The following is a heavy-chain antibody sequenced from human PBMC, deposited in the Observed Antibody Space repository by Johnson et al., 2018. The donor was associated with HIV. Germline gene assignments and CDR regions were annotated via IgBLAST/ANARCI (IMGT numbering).Heavy chain of an antibody. CDR2: IYSGGST. D-gene: IGHD6-13*01. CDR3: ARDPAAAALRAFDI. J-gene: IGHJ3*02. Sequence: QVQLVESGGGVVQPGRSLRLSCAASGFTFSSYAMHWVRQAPGKGLEWVSVIYSGGSTYYADSVKGRFTISRDNSKNTLYLQSNSLRAEDTAVYYCARDPAAAALRAFDIWGQGTMVTVSS. CDR1: GFTFSSYA. V-gene: IGHV3-NL1*01.